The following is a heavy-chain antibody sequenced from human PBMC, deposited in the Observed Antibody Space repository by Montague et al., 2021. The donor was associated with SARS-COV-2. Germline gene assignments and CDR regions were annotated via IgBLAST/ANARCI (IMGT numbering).Heavy chain of an antibody. CDR3: ARRGLGYYDSSGGLIPQNAFDI. CDR2: MYYSGST. D-gene: IGHD3-22*01. J-gene: IGHJ3*02. Sequence: SDTLSLTCTVSGGSISSYYWSWIRQPPGKGLEWIGYMYYSGSTNXNPSLKSRVTISVDTSKNQFSLKLSSVTAADTAVYYCARRGLGYYDSSGGLIPQNAFDIWGQGTMVTVSS. V-gene: IGHV4-59*08. CDR1: GGSISSYY.